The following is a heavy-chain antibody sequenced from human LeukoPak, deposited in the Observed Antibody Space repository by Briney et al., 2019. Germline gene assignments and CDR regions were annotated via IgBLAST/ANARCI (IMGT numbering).Heavy chain of an antibody. V-gene: IGHV3-21*01. CDR2: IGNSGSNI. CDR1: GFTFSDYG. J-gene: IGHJ4*02. CDR3: ATWNGVDY. D-gene: IGHD1-1*01. Sequence: GGSLRLSCSASGFTFSDYGMNWVRQAPGKGLGWVSSIGNSGSNIYYADSVKGRFTISRDNAKNLLYLQMSSLRAEDTAVYYCATWNGVDYWGQGTLVTVSS.